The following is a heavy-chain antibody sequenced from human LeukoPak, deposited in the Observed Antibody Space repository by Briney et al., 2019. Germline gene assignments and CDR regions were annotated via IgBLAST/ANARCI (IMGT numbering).Heavy chain of an antibody. Sequence: GASVKVSCKVSGYTLTELSMHWVRQAPGKGLEWMGGFDPEDGETIYAQKFQGRVTMTEDTSTDTAYMELSSLRSEDTAVYYCARGAQVDYYDSSGYAPYAFDIWGQGTMVTVSS. J-gene: IGHJ3*02. V-gene: IGHV1-24*01. CDR1: GYTLTELS. CDR3: ARGAQVDYYDSSGYAPYAFDI. CDR2: FDPEDGET. D-gene: IGHD3-22*01.